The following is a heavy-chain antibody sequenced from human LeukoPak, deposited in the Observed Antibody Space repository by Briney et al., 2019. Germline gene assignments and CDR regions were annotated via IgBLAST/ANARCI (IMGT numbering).Heavy chain of an antibody. V-gene: IGHV1-8*01. D-gene: IGHD6-19*01. CDR3: ARGGGGIAVAGRDFDY. CDR2: MNPNSGNT. Sequence: ASVKVSCKASGYTFTSYDINWVRQATGQGLEWMGWMNPNSGNTGHAQKFQGRVTMTRNTSISTAYMELSSLRSEDTAVYYCARGGGGIAVAGRDFDYWGQGTLVTVSS. CDR1: GYTFTSYD. J-gene: IGHJ4*02.